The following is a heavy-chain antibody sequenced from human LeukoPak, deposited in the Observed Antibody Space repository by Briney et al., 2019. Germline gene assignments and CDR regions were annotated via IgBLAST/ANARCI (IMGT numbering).Heavy chain of an antibody. Sequence: KSSETLSLTCTVAAASLSGYYWNCIRQPPGKGLEWIGYIYTSERTNNYPPLKSGVAILLNTSKNQSALKLSSVTAADTAVYYCARDPPPRGYYGMDVWGQGTTVTVSS. D-gene: IGHD3-10*01. V-gene: IGHV4-4*08. CDR3: ARDPPPRGYYGMDV. CDR1: AASLSGYY. J-gene: IGHJ6*02. CDR2: IYTSERT.